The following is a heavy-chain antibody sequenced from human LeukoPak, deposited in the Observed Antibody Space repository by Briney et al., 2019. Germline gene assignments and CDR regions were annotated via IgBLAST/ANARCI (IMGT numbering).Heavy chain of an antibody. V-gene: IGHV3-23*01. Sequence: QPRGSLRLSCAVSGFTFSSYAMSWVRQAPGKGLEWVSTISGSGDNTYSADSVRGRFTISRDNSKNTLYLQMNSLRAEDTAIYYCAKVSWANYFDYWGQGTLVTVSS. D-gene: IGHD6-13*01. CDR1: GFTFSSYA. CDR2: ISGSGDNT. J-gene: IGHJ4*02. CDR3: AKVSWANYFDY.